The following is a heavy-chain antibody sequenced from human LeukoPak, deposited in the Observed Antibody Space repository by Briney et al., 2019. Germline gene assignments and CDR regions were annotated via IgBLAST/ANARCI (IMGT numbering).Heavy chain of an antibody. CDR3: ARKVVGATTNWFDP. CDR2: RNAGNGNT. J-gene: IGHJ5*02. CDR1: GYTFTSYA. D-gene: IGHD1-26*01. Sequence: ALVKVSCKASGYTFTSYAMHWGPQGPGQRREGMGWRNAGNGNTKQSQQFQGRVTITRDTSARTAYMALSSLRSEDTAVYYCARKVVGATTNWFDPWGQGTLVTVSS. V-gene: IGHV1-3*01.